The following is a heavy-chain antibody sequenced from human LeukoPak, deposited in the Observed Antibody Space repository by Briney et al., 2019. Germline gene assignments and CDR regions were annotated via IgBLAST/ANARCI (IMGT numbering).Heavy chain of an antibody. CDR1: GFTFSNAW. CDR2: VSDSGGST. V-gene: IGHV3-23*01. D-gene: IGHD6-13*01. Sequence: PGGSLRLSCAASGFTFSNAWMSWVRQAPGKGLEWVSGVSDSGGSTYYADSVKGRFTISRDNSKNTLYLQMNSLRAEDTAVYYCANLIIAAAGYEDSQHWGQGTLVTVSS. J-gene: IGHJ1*01. CDR3: ANLIIAAAGYEDSQH.